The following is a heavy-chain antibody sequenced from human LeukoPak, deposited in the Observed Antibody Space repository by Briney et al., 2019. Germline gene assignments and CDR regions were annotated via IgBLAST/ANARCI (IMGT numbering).Heavy chain of an antibody. D-gene: IGHD5-18*01. J-gene: IGHJ4*02. V-gene: IGHV3-30*18. CDR2: ISNDGSKK. Sequence: GGSLRLSCAASGFTFSSYGMHWVRQAPGKGLDWVAVISNDGSKKYYADSVKGRFTISRDNSKNTLSLQVSSLRTEDTAVYYCAKDRYSYAFEYSDSWGQGTLITVSS. CDR3: AKDRYSYAFEYSDS. CDR1: GFTFSSYG.